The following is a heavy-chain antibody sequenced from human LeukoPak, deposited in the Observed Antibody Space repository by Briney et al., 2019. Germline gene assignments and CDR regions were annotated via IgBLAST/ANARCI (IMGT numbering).Heavy chain of an antibody. V-gene: IGHV1-46*04. CDR2: IDPSGGST. D-gene: IGHD1-26*01. CDR3: ARGSSGSYYNYFDY. J-gene: IGHJ4*02. CDR1: GYTFSSNY. Sequence: ASVKVSCKASGYTFSSNYLHWVRQAHGQGLEWMGLIDPSGGSTIYAKKLEGRVTMTRDTSTKTVYMDLTNLRSEDTAVYYCARGSSGSYYNYFDYWGQGTLVTVSS.